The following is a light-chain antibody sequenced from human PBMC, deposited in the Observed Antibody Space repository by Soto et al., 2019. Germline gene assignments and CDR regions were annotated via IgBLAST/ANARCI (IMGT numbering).Light chain of an antibody. CDR1: QSVRSN. J-gene: IGKJ1*01. CDR3: QQYNNWPPT. V-gene: IGKV3-15*01. Sequence: DIVMTQSPATLSVSPGERATLSCRASQSVRSNLAWYQQKPGQAPKLLIFGASTRATGIPARFSGSASGTEFTLTISSLQSEDFAVYFCQQYNNWPPTFGQGTRVEIK. CDR2: GAS.